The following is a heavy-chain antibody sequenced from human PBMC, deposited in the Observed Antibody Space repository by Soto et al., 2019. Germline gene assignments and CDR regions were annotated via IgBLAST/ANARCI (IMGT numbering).Heavy chain of an antibody. J-gene: IGHJ4*02. D-gene: IGHD2-8*02. CDR1: GASIAGSSY. CDR3: ARGMTPPGAPAWYYFDS. V-gene: IGHV4-4*07. Sequence: QVQLQESGPGLMKPSETLSLTCSVSGASIAGSSYWSWIRQPAGKGLEWIGSFSLSGTTNYSPSLRSRVTMAADVSKNQFSLRLNSVTAADTALYYCARGMTPPGAPAWYYFDSWGQGTLVTVSS. CDR2: FSLSGTT.